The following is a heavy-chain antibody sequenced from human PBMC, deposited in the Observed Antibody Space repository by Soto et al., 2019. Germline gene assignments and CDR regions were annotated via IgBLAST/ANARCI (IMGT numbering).Heavy chain of an antibody. V-gene: IGHV3-66*01. J-gene: IGHJ4*02. CDR1: GITVSSNY. CDR3: ARDLSSEGPLLDFDS. Sequence: VQLVESGGDLVQPGGSLRLSCAASGITVSSNYMSWVRQASGKGPEWVSVIYNDGSTQYADSVKGRFTISRDDSKNMVYLQMTSLRVEDTAIYYCARDLSSEGPLLDFDSWGQGTLVTVTS. CDR2: IYNDGST. D-gene: IGHD3-10*01.